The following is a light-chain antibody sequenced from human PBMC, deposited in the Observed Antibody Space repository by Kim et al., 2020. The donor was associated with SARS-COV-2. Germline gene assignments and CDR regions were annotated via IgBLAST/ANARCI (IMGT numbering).Light chain of an antibody. J-gene: IGKJ1*01. V-gene: IGKV3-20*01. CDR3: QQYGSSPRT. Sequence: SPGESATLSCRASQSVSSDYLAWYQQKPGQAPRLLIYGASSRATGIPDRFSGSGSGTDFTLTISRLEPGDFAVYYCQQYGSSPRTFGQGTKVDIK. CDR1: QSVSSDY. CDR2: GAS.